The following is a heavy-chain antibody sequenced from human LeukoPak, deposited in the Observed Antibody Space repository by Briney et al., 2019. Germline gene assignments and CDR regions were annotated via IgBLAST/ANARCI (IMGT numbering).Heavy chain of an antibody. Sequence: GGSLRLSCAASGFTFSSYGMHWVRQAPGKGLERVAVISYDGSNKYYADSVKGRFTISRDNSKNTLYLQMNSLRAEDTAVYYCAKDIYDSSGYYYGSPDYWGQGTLVTVSS. D-gene: IGHD3-22*01. J-gene: IGHJ4*02. CDR2: ISYDGSNK. CDR3: AKDIYDSSGYYYGSPDY. V-gene: IGHV3-30*18. CDR1: GFTFSSYG.